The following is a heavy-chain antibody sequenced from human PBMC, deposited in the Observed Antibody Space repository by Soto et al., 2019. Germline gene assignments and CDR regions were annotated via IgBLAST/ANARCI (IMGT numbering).Heavy chain of an antibody. CDR3: AKDFFDNYYYGMDV. J-gene: IGHJ6*02. CDR2: ISYDGSNK. D-gene: IGHD3-3*01. CDR1: GFTFSSYG. V-gene: IGHV3-30*18. Sequence: PGGSLRLSCAASGFTFSSYGMHWVRQAPGKGLEWVAVISYDGSNKYYADSVKGRFTIPRDNSKNTLYLQMNSLRAEDTAVYYCAKDFFDNYYYGMDVWGQGTTVTVSS.